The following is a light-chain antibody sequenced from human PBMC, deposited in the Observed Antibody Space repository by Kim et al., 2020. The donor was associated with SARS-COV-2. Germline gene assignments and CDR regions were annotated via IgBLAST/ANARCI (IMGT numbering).Light chain of an antibody. CDR3: SSYRGDSARM. J-gene: IGLJ3*02. CDR2: GVS. CDR1: SSDVGGYDS. Sequence: GQSITISCSGTSSDVGGYDSVSWYQQHPGKAPRLMIYGVSTRPSGVSTRFSGSKSGNTASLTISGLQAEDEADYYCSSYRGDSARMFGGGTQLTVL. V-gene: IGLV2-14*04.